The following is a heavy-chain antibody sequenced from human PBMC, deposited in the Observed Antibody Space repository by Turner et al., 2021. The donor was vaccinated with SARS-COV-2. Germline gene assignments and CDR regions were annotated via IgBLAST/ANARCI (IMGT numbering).Heavy chain of an antibody. CDR1: GYTFTDYI. V-gene: IGHV1-2*02. J-gene: IGHJ5*02. Sequence: QVQLVQSGTEVKKPGASGKVSCLASGYTFTDYIIHWVRQAPGQGLEWMGWINPNGATSYAQRFQGRFIMTRDTSISTAYMDLSRLISDDTALYYCARGLAAGTSWFDPWGQGTLVTVSS. CDR3: ARGLAAGTSWFDP. D-gene: IGHD6-25*01. CDR2: INPNGAT.